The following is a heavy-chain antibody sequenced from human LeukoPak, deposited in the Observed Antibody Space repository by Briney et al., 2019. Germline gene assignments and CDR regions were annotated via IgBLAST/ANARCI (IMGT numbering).Heavy chain of an antibody. CDR3: AKDRESGNLYYFDY. CDR2: ISGSGGST. V-gene: IGHV3-23*01. Sequence: GGSLRLSCAASGFTFRSYGMSWVRQAPGKGLEWVSAISGSGGSTYYADSVKGRFTISRDNSKNTLYLEMNSLRAEDTAVYYCAKDRESGNLYYFDYWGQGTLVTVSS. D-gene: IGHD4-23*01. CDR1: GFTFRSYG. J-gene: IGHJ4*02.